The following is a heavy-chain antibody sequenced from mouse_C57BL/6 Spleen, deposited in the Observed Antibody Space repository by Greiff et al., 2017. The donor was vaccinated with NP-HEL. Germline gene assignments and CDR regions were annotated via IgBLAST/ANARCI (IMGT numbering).Heavy chain of an antibody. D-gene: IGHD2-1*01. Sequence: EVQLQESGPGLVKPSQSLSLTCSVTGYSITSGYYWNWIRQFPGNKLEWMGYISYDGSNNYNPSLKNRISITRDTSKNQFFLKLNSVTTEDTATYYCARDHGNYVVWFAYWGQGTLVTVSA. CDR1: GYSITSGYY. CDR2: ISYDGSN. V-gene: IGHV3-6*01. J-gene: IGHJ3*01. CDR3: ARDHGNYVVWFAY.